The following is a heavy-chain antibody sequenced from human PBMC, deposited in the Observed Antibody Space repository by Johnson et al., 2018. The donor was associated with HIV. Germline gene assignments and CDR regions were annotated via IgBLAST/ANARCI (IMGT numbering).Heavy chain of an antibody. CDR2: ISGSTI. V-gene: IGHV3-48*03. Sequence: VQLVESRGVLVQPGGSLRLSCAASGFTVSSNEMSWVRQAPGKGLDWVSSISGSTIYYADSVKGRFTISRDNAKNSLYLQMNSLRAEDTAVYYGARAYSYGAFDIWGQGTMVTVSS. CDR1: GFTVSSNE. J-gene: IGHJ3*02. CDR3: ARAYSYGAFDI. D-gene: IGHD5-18*01.